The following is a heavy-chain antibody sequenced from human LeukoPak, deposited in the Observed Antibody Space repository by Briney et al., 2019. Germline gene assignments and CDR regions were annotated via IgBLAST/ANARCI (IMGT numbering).Heavy chain of an antibody. V-gene: IGHV1-2*02. CDR3: ARVPDYYGSGSYYGY. D-gene: IGHD3-10*01. CDR1: GYTFTCYY. Sequence: ASVKVSCKASGYTFTCYYMHWVRQAPGQGLEWMGWINPKSGGTNYAQKFQGRVTMTRDTSISTAYMEMSRLRYDDMAVYYCARVPDYYGSGSYYGYWGQGTLVTVSS. CDR2: INPKSGGT. J-gene: IGHJ4*02.